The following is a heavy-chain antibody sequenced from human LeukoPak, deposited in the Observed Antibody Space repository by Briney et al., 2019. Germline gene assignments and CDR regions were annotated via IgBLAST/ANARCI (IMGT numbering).Heavy chain of an antibody. J-gene: IGHJ4*02. CDR1: GGSISSSSYY. V-gene: IGHV4-39*01. D-gene: IGHD5-18*01. CDR2: IYYSGST. Sequence: SETLPLTCTVSGGSISSSSYYWGWIRQPPGKGLEWIGSIYYSGSTYYNPSLKSRVTISVDTSKNQFSLKLSSVTAADTAVYYCARLPGYSYGKEVDYWGQGTLVTVSS. CDR3: ARLPGYSYGKEVDY.